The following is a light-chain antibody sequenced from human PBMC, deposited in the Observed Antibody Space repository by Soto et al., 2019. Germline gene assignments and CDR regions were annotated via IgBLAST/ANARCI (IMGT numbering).Light chain of an antibody. V-gene: IGKV3-15*01. CDR2: GAS. J-gene: IGKJ4*01. Sequence: EIVMTQSPATLSVSPGERVTLSCRASQSVSSNLGWYQQKPGQAPRLLIYGASTRATGIPDRFSGSGSGTQLTLTISSLQSEDFGIYYCQQYNNWPPLTFGGGTKVEI. CDR3: QQYNNWPPLT. CDR1: QSVSSN.